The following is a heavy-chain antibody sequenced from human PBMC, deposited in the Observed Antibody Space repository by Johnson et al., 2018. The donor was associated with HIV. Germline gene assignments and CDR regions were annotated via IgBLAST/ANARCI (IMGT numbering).Heavy chain of an antibody. Sequence: EVQLVESGGGLVKPGGSLRLSCAASRFTLSTYWMSWVRQAPGKGLEWVANIKQDGSEKYYVDSVKGRFTISRDNSKNTLYLQMNSQRAEDTAVYYCARDRCSSTSCIDAFDIWGRGTMVTVSS. V-gene: IGHV3-7*01. CDR2: IKQDGSEK. J-gene: IGHJ3*02. CDR1: RFTLSTYW. D-gene: IGHD2-2*01. CDR3: ARDRCSSTSCIDAFDI.